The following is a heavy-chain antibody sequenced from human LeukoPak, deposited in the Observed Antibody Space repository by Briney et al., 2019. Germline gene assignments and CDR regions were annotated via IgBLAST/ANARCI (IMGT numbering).Heavy chain of an antibody. Sequence: GGSLRLSCAASGFTFSSYWMHWVRQAPGKGLEYVSAISSNGGSTYYADSVKGRFTISRDNSKNTLYLQMSSLGPEDTAMYHCVKDDSYYYNSGNSNYWGQGTLVTVSS. CDR2: ISSNGGST. J-gene: IGHJ4*02. CDR1: GFTFSSYW. D-gene: IGHD3-10*01. V-gene: IGHV3-64D*06. CDR3: VKDDSYYYNSGNSNY.